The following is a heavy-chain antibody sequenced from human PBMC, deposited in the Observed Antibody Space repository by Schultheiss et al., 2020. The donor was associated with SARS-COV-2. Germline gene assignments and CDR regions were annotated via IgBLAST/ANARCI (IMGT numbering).Heavy chain of an antibody. D-gene: IGHD7-27*01. Sequence: SETLSLTCTVSGGSISSYYWSWIRQPPGKGLEWIGSIYYSGSTFYNPSLKSRVTISVDTSKNQFSLKLSSVTAADTAVYYCARDGDLRAFDYWGQGTLVTVSS. CDR1: GGSISSYY. V-gene: IGHV4-59*01. J-gene: IGHJ4*02. CDR2: IYYSGST. CDR3: ARDGDLRAFDY.